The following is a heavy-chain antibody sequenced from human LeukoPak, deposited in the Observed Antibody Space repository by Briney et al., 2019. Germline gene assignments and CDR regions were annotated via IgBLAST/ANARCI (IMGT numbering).Heavy chain of an antibody. Sequence: SETLSLTCTVSGGSISSYYWSWIRQPAGKGLEWIGYIYYSGSINYSPSLKSRVTISVDTSKNQFSLRLSSVTAADTAVYYCARVTGYVMEDYFDYWGQGTLVTVSS. CDR3: ARVTGYVMEDYFDY. D-gene: IGHD6-13*01. V-gene: IGHV4-59*01. CDR2: IYYSGSI. CDR1: GGSISSYY. J-gene: IGHJ4*02.